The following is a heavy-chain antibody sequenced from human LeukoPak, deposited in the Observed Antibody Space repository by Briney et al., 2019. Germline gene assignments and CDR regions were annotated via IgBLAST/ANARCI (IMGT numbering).Heavy chain of an antibody. D-gene: IGHD6-19*01. J-gene: IGHJ3*02. V-gene: IGHV4-59*01. CDR3: AAGAGVIDAFDI. CDR1: GGSISSYY. CDR2: IYYSGST. Sequence: SETLSLTCTVSGGSISSYYWSWIRQPPGKGLEWIGYIYYSGSTNYNPSLKNRVTISVDTSKNQFSLNLSSVTAADTAVYYCAAGAGVIDAFDIWGQGTMVTVS.